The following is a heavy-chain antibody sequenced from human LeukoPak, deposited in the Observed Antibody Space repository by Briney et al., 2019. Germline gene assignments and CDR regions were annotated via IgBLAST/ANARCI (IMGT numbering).Heavy chain of an antibody. V-gene: IGHV3-11*06. J-gene: IGHJ4*02. CDR1: GFTFSDYW. D-gene: IGHD2-15*01. CDR3: ARDPYCGGGSCYSNYFDY. CDR2: ISSSSSYT. Sequence: VGSLRLSCAVSGFTFSDYWMTWIRQAPGKGLEWISYISSSSSYTNYADSVKGRFTISRDNAKNSLYLQMNTLRAEDTAVYYCARDPYCGGGSCYSNYFDYWGQGTLVTVSS.